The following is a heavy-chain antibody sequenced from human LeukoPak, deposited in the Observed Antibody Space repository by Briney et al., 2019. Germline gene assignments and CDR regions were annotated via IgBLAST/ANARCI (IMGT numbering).Heavy chain of an antibody. CDR1: GFTFSSYV. CDR2: TRYDGSDK. Sequence: GGSLRLSCAASGFTFSSYVMHWVRQVPGKGLEWVAFTRYDGSDKYNADSLKGRFTISRDNSKNTLYLQMNSLRAEDTALYYCAKGGYCSSTICYTIGGPIDYWGQGTLVTVSS. J-gene: IGHJ4*02. D-gene: IGHD2-2*01. CDR3: AKGGYCSSTICYTIGGPIDY. V-gene: IGHV3-30*02.